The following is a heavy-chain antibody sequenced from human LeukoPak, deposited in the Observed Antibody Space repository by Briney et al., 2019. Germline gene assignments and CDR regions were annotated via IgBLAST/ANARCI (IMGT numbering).Heavy chain of an antibody. Sequence: ASVKVSCKASGYTFSSYGISWVRQAPGQGLEWMGWISAYNGNTNYAQKLQGRVTMTTDTSTSTAYMELRSLRSDDTAVYYRARDTYYYDSSGYFDYWGQGTPVTVSS. V-gene: IGHV1-18*01. CDR2: ISAYNGNT. CDR3: ARDTYYYDSSGYFDY. CDR1: GYTFSSYG. J-gene: IGHJ4*02. D-gene: IGHD3-22*01.